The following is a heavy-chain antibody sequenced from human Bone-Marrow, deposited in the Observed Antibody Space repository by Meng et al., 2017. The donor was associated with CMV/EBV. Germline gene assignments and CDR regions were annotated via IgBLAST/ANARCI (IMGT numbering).Heavy chain of an antibody. J-gene: IGHJ4*02. V-gene: IGHV3-43*01. CDR3: AKAYCSSTSCYADYFDY. CDR2: IRWDGGST. Sequence: GGPLRLSCAASGFTFDDYTMHWVRQAPGKGLEWVSLIRWDGGSTYYADSVKGRFTISRDNSKNSLYLQMNSLRTEDTALYYCAKAYCSSTSCYADYFDYWGQGTLVTVSS. D-gene: IGHD2-2*01. CDR1: GFTFDDYT.